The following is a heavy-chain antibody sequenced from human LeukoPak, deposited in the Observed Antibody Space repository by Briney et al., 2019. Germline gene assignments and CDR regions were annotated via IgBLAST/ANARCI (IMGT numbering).Heavy chain of an antibody. J-gene: IGHJ5*02. CDR1: GGSISSYY. D-gene: IGHD1-26*01. CDR2: IYYSGST. Sequence: SETLSLTCTVSGGSISSYYWSWIRQPPGKGLEGIGYIYYSGSTNYNPSLKSRVTISVDTSKNQFSLKLSSVTAADTAVYYCAREQVGATGDYWFDPWGQGTLVTVSS. V-gene: IGHV4-59*01. CDR3: AREQVGATGDYWFDP.